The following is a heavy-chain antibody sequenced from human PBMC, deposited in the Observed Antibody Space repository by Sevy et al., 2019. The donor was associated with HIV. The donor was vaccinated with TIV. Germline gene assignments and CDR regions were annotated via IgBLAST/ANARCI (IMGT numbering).Heavy chain of an antibody. CDR2: MSGSGGII. D-gene: IGHD5-18*01. CDR3: ARKGYSQGFYYYFES. J-gene: IGHJ4*02. CDR1: GFSFSDSY. Sequence: GGSLRLSCAASGFSFSDSYMSWIRQAPGKGLEWLSYMSGSGGIIYYADSVKGRFTISRDNAKNSLYLQMNSLRADDTALYYCARKGYSQGFYYYFESRGQGTLVTVSS. V-gene: IGHV3-11*01.